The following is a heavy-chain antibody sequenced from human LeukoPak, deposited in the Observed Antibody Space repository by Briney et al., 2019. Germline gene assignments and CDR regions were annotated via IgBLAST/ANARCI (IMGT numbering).Heavy chain of an antibody. Sequence: ASVKVSCKASGYSFTSYGITWVRQAPGQGLEWMGWISTYDGNANYAQKLQGRVTMTTDTSTITAYMELRSLRSDDTAVYYCARAPSGFTYGPGDHWGQGTLVTVSS. V-gene: IGHV1-18*01. CDR1: GYSFTSYG. CDR2: ISTYDGNA. CDR3: ARAPSGFTYGPGDH. J-gene: IGHJ4*02. D-gene: IGHD5-18*01.